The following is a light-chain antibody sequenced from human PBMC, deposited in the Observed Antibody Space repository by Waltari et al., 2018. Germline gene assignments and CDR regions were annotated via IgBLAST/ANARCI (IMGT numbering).Light chain of an antibody. V-gene: IGLV3-21*01. CDR3: QVWDSRSNHMV. CDR1: NIGSTS. J-gene: IGLJ2*01. Sequence: SYVVTQPPSVSVAPGATATITCGGDNIGSTSVHWNQQRPGQAPILVIGYARDRPSGIPERCSGFNSGNTATLTITRVEAGDEADYYCQVWDSRSNHMVFGGGTKLTVL. CDR2: YAR.